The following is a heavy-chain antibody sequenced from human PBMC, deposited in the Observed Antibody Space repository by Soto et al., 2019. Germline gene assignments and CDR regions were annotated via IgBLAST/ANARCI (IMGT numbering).Heavy chain of an antibody. CDR2: IGGSGSNT. J-gene: IGHJ6*02. Sequence: EGQLLESGEGLVQPGGSQKVSCAASGFTFSNYAMSWVRQAPGKGLEWVSGIGGSGSNTYYADSVKGRFTISRDNSKNTLFLQMNSLRAEDTAEYYCARVVRYFDTPYGMDVWGQGTTVTVSS. D-gene: IGHD3-9*01. CDR1: GFTFSNYA. CDR3: ARVVRYFDTPYGMDV. V-gene: IGHV3-23*01.